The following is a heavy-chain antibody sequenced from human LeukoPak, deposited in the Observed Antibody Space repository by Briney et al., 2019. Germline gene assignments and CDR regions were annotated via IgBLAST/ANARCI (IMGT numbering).Heavy chain of an antibody. CDR3: ARDRGYCSGGTCRIQYFDY. J-gene: IGHJ4*02. Sequence: GGSLRLFCAASGFTFTDYWMSWVRQAPGKGLEWVANIEQDGSDNYHLGSVMGRFTISRDNAKNSLYLQMNSLRAEDTAVYYCARDRGYCSGGTCRIQYFDYWGQGTLVTVSS. D-gene: IGHD2-15*01. CDR1: GFTFTDYW. CDR2: IEQDGSDN. V-gene: IGHV3-7*04.